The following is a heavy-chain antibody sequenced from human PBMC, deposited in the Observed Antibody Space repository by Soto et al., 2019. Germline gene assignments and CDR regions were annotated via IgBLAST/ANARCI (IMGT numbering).Heavy chain of an antibody. D-gene: IGHD6-13*01. CDR3: ARHAAGTYFDH. Sequence: ASVKVSCKASVYTFTSYGTSWVRQAPGQGLEWMGWISAYNGNTNYAQKLQGRVTMTTDTSTSTAYMELRSLRSDDTAVYYCARHAAGTYFDHWGQGTLVTVSS. CDR1: VYTFTSYG. J-gene: IGHJ4*02. CDR2: ISAYNGNT. V-gene: IGHV1-18*01.